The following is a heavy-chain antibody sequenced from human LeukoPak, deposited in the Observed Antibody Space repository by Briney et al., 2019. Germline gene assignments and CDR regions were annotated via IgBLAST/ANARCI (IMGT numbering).Heavy chain of an antibody. Sequence: ASVKVSCKASGYTFTGYYMHWVRQAPGQGLEWMGWINPNSGGTNYAQKFQGRVTMTRDTSISTAYMELSRLRSDDTAVYYCARPYSSGFGFDYWGQGTLVTVSS. CDR3: ARPYSSGFGFDY. D-gene: IGHD6-19*01. V-gene: IGHV1-2*02. CDR1: GYTFTGYY. CDR2: INPNSGGT. J-gene: IGHJ4*02.